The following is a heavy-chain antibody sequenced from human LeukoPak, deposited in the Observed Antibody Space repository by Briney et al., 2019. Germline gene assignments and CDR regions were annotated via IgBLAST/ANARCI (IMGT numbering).Heavy chain of an antibody. CDR3: ARADSSSYPSAFDY. CDR2: IYHSGST. J-gene: IGHJ4*02. Sequence: PSETLSLTCAVSGGSISSGGYSWSWIRQPPGKGLEWIGYIYHSGSTYYNPSLKSRVTISVDRSKNQFSLKLSPVTAADTAVYYCARADSSSYPSAFDYWGQGTLVTVSS. V-gene: IGHV4-30-2*01. D-gene: IGHD6-6*01. CDR1: GGSISSGGYS.